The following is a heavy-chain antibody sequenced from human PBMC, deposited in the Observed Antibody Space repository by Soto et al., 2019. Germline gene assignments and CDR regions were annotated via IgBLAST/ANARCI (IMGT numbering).Heavy chain of an antibody. Sequence: GESLKISCKGSGYSFTSYWIGWVRQMPGKGLEWMGIIYPGDSDTRYSPSFQGQVTISADKSISTAYLQWSSLKASDTAMYYCARLSYCSGGSCYPYYYGMDVWGQGTTVTVSS. CDR3: ARLSYCSGGSCYPYYYGMDV. J-gene: IGHJ6*02. CDR1: GYSFTSYW. CDR2: IYPGDSDT. D-gene: IGHD2-15*01. V-gene: IGHV5-51*01.